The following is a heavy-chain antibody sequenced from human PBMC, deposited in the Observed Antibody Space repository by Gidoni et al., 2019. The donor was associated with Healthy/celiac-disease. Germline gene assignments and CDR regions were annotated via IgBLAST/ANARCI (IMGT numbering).Heavy chain of an antibody. Sequence: EVQLVESGGGLVKPGGSLRLSCAASGFTFSRYSMNWVRPAPGKGLEWVSSISSSSSYIYYADSVKGRFTISRDNAKNSLYLQMNSLRAEDTAVYYCARTPEKYCSGGSCYVGYYMDVWGKGTTVTVSS. CDR3: ARTPEKYCSGGSCYVGYYMDV. CDR1: GFTFSRYS. V-gene: IGHV3-21*01. CDR2: ISSSSSYI. D-gene: IGHD2-15*01. J-gene: IGHJ6*03.